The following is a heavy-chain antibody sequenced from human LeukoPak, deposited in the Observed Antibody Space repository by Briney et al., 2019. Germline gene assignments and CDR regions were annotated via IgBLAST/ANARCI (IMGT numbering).Heavy chain of an antibody. CDR2: IYHFGTT. J-gene: IGHJ3*02. Sequence: SETLSLTCSVSGYSISSGYYWGWIRQPPGKGLEWIGNIYHFGTTYYNPSLKSRVTISVDTSNNQFSLKLSSVTAADTAVYYCARVREDPWNSAPHAFDIWGQGTMVTVSS. D-gene: IGHD1-1*01. CDR1: GYSISSGYY. CDR3: ARVREDPWNSAPHAFDI. V-gene: IGHV4-38-2*02.